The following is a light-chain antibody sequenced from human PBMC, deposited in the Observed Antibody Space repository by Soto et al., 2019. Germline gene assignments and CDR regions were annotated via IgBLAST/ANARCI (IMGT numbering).Light chain of an antibody. CDR2: AAS. Sequence: DIQLTQSPSFLSASVGDRVTITCRASQGISSYLAWYQQKPGKAPKLLIYAASTLHSGVPSRFSGSGSGTEFTLTISSLQPEDFATYYWQQVNSYPLTFGGGTKVEIK. V-gene: IGKV1-9*01. CDR1: QGISSY. CDR3: QQVNSYPLT. J-gene: IGKJ4*01.